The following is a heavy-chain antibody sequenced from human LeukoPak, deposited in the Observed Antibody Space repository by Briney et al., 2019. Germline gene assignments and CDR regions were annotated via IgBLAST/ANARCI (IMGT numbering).Heavy chain of an antibody. Sequence: SAYNGITNYAQKLQGRVTMTTDTSTSTAHMELRSLRSDDTAVYYCARTGDYGAGAPYYFDYWGQGTLVTVSS. J-gene: IGHJ4*02. V-gene: IGHV1-18*01. CDR3: ARTGDYGAGAPYYFDY. D-gene: IGHD4-17*01. CDR2: SAYNGIT.